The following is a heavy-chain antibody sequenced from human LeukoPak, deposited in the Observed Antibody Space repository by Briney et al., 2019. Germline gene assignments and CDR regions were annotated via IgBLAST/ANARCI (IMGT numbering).Heavy chain of an antibody. CDR2: LDAGGGNT. CDR1: GFTFYTYA. V-gene: IGHV3-23*01. Sequence: GGSLRLSCAASGFTFYTYAMTWVRQAPGKGLEWVSALDAGGGNTYYADSVKGRFTISRDNSKNTVYLHMNSLSAEDTAVYYCAKDEGYDPIYYLESWGQGTLVTVSS. J-gene: IGHJ4*02. D-gene: IGHD5-12*01. CDR3: AKDEGYDPIYYLES.